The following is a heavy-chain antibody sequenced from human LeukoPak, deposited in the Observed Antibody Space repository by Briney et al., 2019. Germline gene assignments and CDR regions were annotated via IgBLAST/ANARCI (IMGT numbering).Heavy chain of an antibody. V-gene: IGHV1-8*01. CDR2: MNPNSGTT. CDR1: GYTFTSYD. J-gene: IGHJ5*02. CDR3: ARTYYYDTSGRNWFDP. D-gene: IGHD3-22*01. Sequence: ASVKVSCKASGYTFTSYDINWVRQATGQGLEWMGWMNPNSGTTGYAQKFQGRVTMTRNTSISTAYMELSSLRSEDTAVYYCARTYYYDTSGRNWFDPWGQGTLVTVSS.